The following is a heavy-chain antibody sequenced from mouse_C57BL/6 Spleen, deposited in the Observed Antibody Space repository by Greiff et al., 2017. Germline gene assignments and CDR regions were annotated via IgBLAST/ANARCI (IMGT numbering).Heavy chain of an antibody. CDR2: IYPGSGNT. Sequence: QVHVKQSGAELVRPGASVKLSCKASGYTFTDYYINWVKQRPGQGLEWIARIYPGSGNTYYNEKFKGKATLTAEKSSSTAYMQLSSLTSEDSAVYFCASPYGNYAMDYWGQGTSVTVSS. CDR1: GYTFTDYY. CDR3: ASPYGNYAMDY. V-gene: IGHV1-76*01. D-gene: IGHD1-1*01. J-gene: IGHJ4*01.